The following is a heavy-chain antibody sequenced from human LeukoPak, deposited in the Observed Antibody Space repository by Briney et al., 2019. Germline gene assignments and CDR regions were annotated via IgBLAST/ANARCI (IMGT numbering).Heavy chain of an antibody. Sequence: GGCLSLSCAASGFTFSSYAMSSVRQAPGKGLEWVSAISGSGGSTYYADSVKGRFTISRDNIKNTLDLPMNTLRAQVKSVYYEDTDGYHDYYDCSGYDYWGQGTLVTVSS. J-gene: IGHJ4*02. V-gene: IGHV3-23*01. CDR3: DTDGYHDYYDCSGYDY. CDR1: GFTFSSYA. D-gene: IGHD3-22*01. CDR2: ISGSGGST.